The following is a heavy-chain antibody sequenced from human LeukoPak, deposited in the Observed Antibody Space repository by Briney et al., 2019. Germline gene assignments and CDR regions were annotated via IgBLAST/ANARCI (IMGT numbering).Heavy chain of an antibody. Sequence: ASETLSLTCTVSGGSITNYYWSWIRQPPGKGLEWIGYIHNGGSTNHDPSLRSRVTMSVDTSKNQFSLRLSSVTAADTAVYYCARQMNTVTADYWGQGTLVTVSS. V-gene: IGHV4-59*08. CDR2: IHNGGST. J-gene: IGHJ4*02. CDR3: ARQMNTVTADY. D-gene: IGHD4-17*01. CDR1: GGSITNYY.